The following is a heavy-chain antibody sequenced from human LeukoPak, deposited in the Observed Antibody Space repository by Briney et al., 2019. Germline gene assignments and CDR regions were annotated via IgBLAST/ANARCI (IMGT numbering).Heavy chain of an antibody. CDR3: ARQVSYGDYGRYYFDY. V-gene: IGHV4-59*08. CDR2: IYYSGST. D-gene: IGHD4-17*01. Sequence: SETLSLTCTVSGGSISSYYWSWIRQPPGKGLEWIGYIYYSGSTNYNPSLKSRVTISVDTSKKQFSLKLSSVTAADTAVYYCARQVSYGDYGRYYFDYWGQGTLVTVSS. J-gene: IGHJ4*02. CDR1: GGSISSYY.